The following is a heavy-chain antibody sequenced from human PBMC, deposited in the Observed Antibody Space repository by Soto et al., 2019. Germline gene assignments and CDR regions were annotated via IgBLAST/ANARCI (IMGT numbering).Heavy chain of an antibody. CDR3: ARVVGTSEGEIDY. CDR2: INAGNGNI. V-gene: IGHV1-3*01. D-gene: IGHD1-26*01. J-gene: IGHJ4*02. Sequence: QVQLVQPGAEVRKPGASVKVSCKASGYTFTSYPMHWVRQAPGQSLEWMGWINAGNGNIKYSQKFQDRVTMTWDTSAFTAYMELSSLRSEDTAVYYCARVVGTSEGEIDYWGQGALVTVSS. CDR1: GYTFTSYP.